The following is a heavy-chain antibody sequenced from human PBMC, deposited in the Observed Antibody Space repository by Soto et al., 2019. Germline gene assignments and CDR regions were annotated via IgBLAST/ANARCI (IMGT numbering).Heavy chain of an antibody. CDR1: GCTCSSHA. CDR3: AKDPPS. V-gene: IGHV3-23*01. CDR2: IRGSAYST. J-gene: IGHJ5*01. Sequence: VGSLRLSCTASGCTCSSHARSWVRQAPGKGLEWVSGIRGSAYSTYYADSVEGRFTISRDNSKSTLYLQINSLRADETAVYYSAKDPPSRGHGTQVPVSP.